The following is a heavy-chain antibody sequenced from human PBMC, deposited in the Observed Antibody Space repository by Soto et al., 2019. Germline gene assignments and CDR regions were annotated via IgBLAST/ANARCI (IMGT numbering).Heavy chain of an antibody. Sequence: ASVKVSCKASGYTFTSRYIHWVRQAPGQGLEWMGIIDPSGGSTTYAQRFQGRVSMTSDTSTSTVYMELSSLRSEDTAVYYCASFGITMIVVAPRVWGQGTLVTVSS. D-gene: IGHD3-22*01. CDR1: GYTFTSRY. CDR3: ASFGITMIVVAPRV. CDR2: IDPSGGST. V-gene: IGHV1-46*01. J-gene: IGHJ4*02.